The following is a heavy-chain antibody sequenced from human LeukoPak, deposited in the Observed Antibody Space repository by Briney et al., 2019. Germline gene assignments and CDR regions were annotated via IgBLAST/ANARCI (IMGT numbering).Heavy chain of an antibody. J-gene: IGHJ5*02. CDR2: ISYDGNNK. CDR3: AKELPGYRYGLRNNWFDP. CDR1: GFTFSSYG. V-gene: IGHV3-30*18. Sequence: GGSLRLSCAASGFTFSSYGMHWVRQAPGKGLEWVAVISYDGNNKYYADSVKGRFTISRDNSKNTLYLQMNSLRAEDTAVYYCAKELPGYRYGLRNNWFDPWGQGTLVTVSS. D-gene: IGHD5-18*01.